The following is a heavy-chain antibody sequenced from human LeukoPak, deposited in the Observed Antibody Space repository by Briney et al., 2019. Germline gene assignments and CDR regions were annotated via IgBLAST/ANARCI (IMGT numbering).Heavy chain of an antibody. D-gene: IGHD3-3*01. CDR3: ARQNDFRLDY. CDR2: IYPGDSDT. V-gene: IGHV5-51*01. Sequence: GASLLISCKGSGYTFSSYWIGWGRQLPGKGVEWMGIIYPGDSDTRYSPSLQGQVTISVDTSIGTAYLQWSSLKASDTAIYYCARQNDFRLDYWGQGTLVTVSS. J-gene: IGHJ4*02. CDR1: GYTFSSYW.